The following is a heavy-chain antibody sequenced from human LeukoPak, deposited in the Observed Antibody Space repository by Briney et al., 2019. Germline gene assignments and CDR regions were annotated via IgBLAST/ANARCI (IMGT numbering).Heavy chain of an antibody. CDR3: ARCDSSGYEFDY. J-gene: IGHJ4*02. CDR1: GFTFSSYW. D-gene: IGHD3-22*01. CDR2: IQQDGSEI. V-gene: IGHV3-7*03. Sequence: GGSLRLSCVASGFTFSSYWMGWVRQAPGKGLEWVANIQQDGSEIFYVDSVKGRFTISRDNAKNSLYLQMNSLRAEDTALYYCARCDSSGYEFDYWGQGTLVTVSS.